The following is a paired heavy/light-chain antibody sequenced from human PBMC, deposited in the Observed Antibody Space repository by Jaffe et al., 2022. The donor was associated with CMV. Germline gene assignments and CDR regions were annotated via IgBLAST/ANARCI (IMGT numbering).Heavy chain of an antibody. V-gene: IGHV3-23*01. CDR2: ISGSGGAT. Sequence: EVQLLESGGGLAQPGGSLRLSCATSGFAFSSYGMSWVRQAPGKGLEWVSIISGSGGATYYADSVKARFTISRDNSKNILYLQMSSLRAEDTAIYYCARQMTGDSWYFDYWAQGTLVTVSS. CDR3: ARQMTGDSWYFDY. J-gene: IGHJ4*02. D-gene: IGHD1-26*01. CDR1: GFAFSSYG.
Light chain of an antibody. J-gene: IGKJ3*01. CDR3: QQYGNLRVT. Sequence: EIVLTQSPDTLSLSPGESATLSCRASQSVSRSILAWYQQKPGQAPRLLIYGASSRATGIPDRFSGSGSGTDFTLTISRLEPEDFAVYYCQQYGNLRVTFGPGTKVDIK. V-gene: IGKV3-20*01. CDR2: GAS. CDR1: QSVSRSI.